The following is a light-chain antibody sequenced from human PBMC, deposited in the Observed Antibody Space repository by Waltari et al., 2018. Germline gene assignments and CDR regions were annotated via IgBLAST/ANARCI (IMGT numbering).Light chain of an antibody. CDR3: QQYFSVPLT. CDR2: ATS. Sequence: IQMTQSPSSLSASVGDRVTITCRSSQDISNAVAWYQQQVGRAPKLLIYATSKLERGFPARFSGRASGTTYRLTIDSLQSDDSAIYFCQQYFSVPLTFGGGSKIEI. CDR1: QDISNA. J-gene: IGKJ4*01. V-gene: IGKV1-NL1*01.